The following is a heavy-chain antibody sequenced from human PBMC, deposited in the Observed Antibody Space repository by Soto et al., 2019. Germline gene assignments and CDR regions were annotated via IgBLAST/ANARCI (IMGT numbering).Heavy chain of an antibody. J-gene: IGHJ4*02. V-gene: IGHV1-24*01. CDR3: ATHRSGRFWGWLPHGSLGY. CDR1: GYTLTDLS. Sequence: ASVKVSCKVSGYTLTDLSMQWVRQAPGKGLEWMGGFDPEDGETIYAQKFQGRVTMTEDTATDTAYMELSSLRSEDTAVYYCATHRSGRFWGWLPHGSLGYWGQGPLVTVPS. D-gene: IGHD3-3*01. CDR2: FDPEDGET.